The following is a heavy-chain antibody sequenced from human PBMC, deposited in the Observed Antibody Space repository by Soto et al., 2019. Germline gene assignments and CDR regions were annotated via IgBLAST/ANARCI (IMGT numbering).Heavy chain of an antibody. D-gene: IGHD3-10*01. J-gene: IGHJ4*02. CDR1: GFSLSTSGVG. CDR3: AHRGYSSGSGTNFDY. CDR2: IYWDDDK. Sequence: QITLKESGPTLVKPTQTLTLTCTFSGFSLSTSGVGVGWIRQPPGKALEWLALIYWDDDKRYSPSLKSRLTITNDTAKNQVVLTITNMEPVYTAICYCAHRGYSSGSGTNFDYRGEGTLDTVAS. V-gene: IGHV2-5*02.